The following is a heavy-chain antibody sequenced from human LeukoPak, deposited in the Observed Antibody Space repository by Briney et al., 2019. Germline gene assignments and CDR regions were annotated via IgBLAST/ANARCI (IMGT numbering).Heavy chain of an antibody. D-gene: IGHD3-22*01. V-gene: IGHV6-1*01. Sequence: SQTLSLTCAISGDSVSSNSAAWDWIRQSPSRVLEWLGRTYYRPKLYNDYEVSVKSRITINPDTSKNQFSLQLNSVTPEDTAVYYCARGFHSSGYYRLGYYYGMDVWGQGTTVTVSS. J-gene: IGHJ6*02. CDR1: GDSVSSNSAA. CDR3: ARGFHSSGYYRLGYYYGMDV. CDR2: TYYRPKLYN.